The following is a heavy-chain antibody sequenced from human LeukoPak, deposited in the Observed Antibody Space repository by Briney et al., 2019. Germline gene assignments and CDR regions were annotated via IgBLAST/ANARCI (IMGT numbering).Heavy chain of an antibody. J-gene: IGHJ3*02. D-gene: IGHD6-19*01. CDR1: GGTFSSYA. V-gene: IGHV1-69*13. Sequence: SVKVSCKASGGTFSSYAISWVRQAPGQGLEWMGGIIPIFGTANYAQKFQGRVTITADESTSTAYMELSSLRSEDTAVYYCARRAVAALGAFDIWGQGTMVTVSS. CDR2: IIPIFGTA. CDR3: ARRAVAALGAFDI.